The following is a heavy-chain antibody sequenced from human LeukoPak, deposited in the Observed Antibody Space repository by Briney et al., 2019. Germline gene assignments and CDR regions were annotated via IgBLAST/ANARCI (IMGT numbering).Heavy chain of an antibody. CDR3: APQQSYSPYNWFDP. D-gene: IGHD5-12*01. CDR2: INPDGSQT. V-gene: IGHV3-74*01. J-gene: IGHJ5*02. Sequence: GVLRLSCAASGFTFNTYWMHWVRQAPGKGLVWVSHINPDGSQTNYADSVTGRFTISRDNAKNTLYLQMNSLRAEDTAVYFCAPQQSYSPYNWFDPWGQGTLVTVSS. CDR1: GFTFNTYW.